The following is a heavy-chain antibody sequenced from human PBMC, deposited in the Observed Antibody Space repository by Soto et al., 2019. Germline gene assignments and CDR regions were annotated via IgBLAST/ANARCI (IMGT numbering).Heavy chain of an antibody. CDR2: IWYDGSNK. V-gene: IGHV3-33*01. Sequence: QVQLVESGGGVVQPGRSLRLSCAASGFTFSNYGMHWVRQAPGKGLEWVALIWYDGSNKLYADSVKGRFTISRDNSKNTLYLQMNSLRAEDTAVYYCARAVVMDTAMADYWGQGTLVTVSS. CDR1: GFTFSNYG. CDR3: ARAVVMDTAMADY. D-gene: IGHD5-18*01. J-gene: IGHJ4*02.